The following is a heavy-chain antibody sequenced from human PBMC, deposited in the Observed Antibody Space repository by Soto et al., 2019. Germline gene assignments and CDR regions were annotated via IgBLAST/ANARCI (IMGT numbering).Heavy chain of an antibody. CDR1: GFTFSSYA. D-gene: IGHD2-2*01. V-gene: IGHV3-23*01. Sequence: GGSLRLSCAASGFTFSSYAMSWVRQAPGKGLEWVSAISGSGGSTYYADSVKGRFTISRDNSKNTLYLQMNSLRAEDTAVYYCAKEQEEYQLLLSLGDYWGQGTLVTVSS. CDR3: AKEQEEYQLLLSLGDY. J-gene: IGHJ4*02. CDR2: ISGSGGST.